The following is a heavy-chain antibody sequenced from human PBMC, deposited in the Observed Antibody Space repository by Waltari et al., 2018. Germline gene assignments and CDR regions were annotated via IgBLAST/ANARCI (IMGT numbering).Heavy chain of an antibody. J-gene: IGHJ6*03. V-gene: IGHV3-23*03. CDR2: IYSGGST. D-gene: IGHD6-6*01. CDR1: GFTFSSYA. CDR3: AKSSARRSMDV. Sequence: EVQLLESGGGLVQPGGSLRLSCAASGFTFSSYAMSWVRQAPGKGLEWVSVIYSGGSTYYADSVKGRFTISRDKSKNTLYLQRNSLRAEDTAVYYCAKSSARRSMDVWGKGTTVTVSS.